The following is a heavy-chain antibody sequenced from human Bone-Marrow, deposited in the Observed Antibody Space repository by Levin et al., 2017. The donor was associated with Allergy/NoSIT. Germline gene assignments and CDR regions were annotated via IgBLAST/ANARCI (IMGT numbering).Heavy chain of an antibody. CDR2: IYHTGST. CDR1: GCSISSGGSS. D-gene: IGHD5-24*01. Sequence: SETLSLTCAVSGCSISSGGSSWSWIRQPPGKGLEWIGYIYHTGSTYYNPSLRSRVTISVDRSNTQFSLNLDPVTAADTAVYYCARGSGGYNEGNYSGYWGQGTLVTVSS. J-gene: IGHJ4*02. V-gene: IGHV4-30-2*01. CDR3: ARGSGGYNEGNYSGY.